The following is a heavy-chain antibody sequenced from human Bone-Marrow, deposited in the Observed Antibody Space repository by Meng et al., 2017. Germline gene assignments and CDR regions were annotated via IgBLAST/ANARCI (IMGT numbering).Heavy chain of an antibody. J-gene: IGHJ4*02. D-gene: IGHD3-10*01. V-gene: IGHV3-9*03. CDR3: AKDYSYYYDVSGSYRDC. Sequence: SLKISCAASGFTFDDYAMHWVRQAPGKGLEWVSGISWNSGSIGYADSVKGRFTISRDNAKNSLYLQMNSLRAEDMALYYYAKDYSYYYDVSGSYRDCWGQGTLVTVSS. CDR2: ISWNSGSI. CDR1: GFTFDDYA.